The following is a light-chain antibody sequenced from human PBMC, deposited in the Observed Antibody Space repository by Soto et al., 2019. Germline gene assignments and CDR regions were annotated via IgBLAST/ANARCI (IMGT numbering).Light chain of an antibody. Sequence: DIQMTQSPSTLSASVGDRVTLTCRASQSVSSWLAGYQPKPGKAPNLLIYKASSLESGVPSRFSGSGSGTEFTLTISSLQPDDFATYYCQQYNSFPYTFGQGTKLEIK. CDR2: KAS. J-gene: IGKJ2*01. CDR1: QSVSSW. CDR3: QQYNSFPYT. V-gene: IGKV1-5*03.